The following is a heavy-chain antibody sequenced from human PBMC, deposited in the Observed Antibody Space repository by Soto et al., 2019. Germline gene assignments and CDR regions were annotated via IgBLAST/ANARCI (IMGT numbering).Heavy chain of an antibody. V-gene: IGHV1-8*01. CDR3: ARRAETNGWNGFGADKYYFDF. CDR2: MNPSTGNS. CDR1: GYTFTSYD. J-gene: IGHJ4*02. Sequence: ASVKVSCKASGYTFTSYDIYWVRQATGQGLEWMGWMNPSTGNSGYAQKFQGRVTMTSDTSISTAHMELSSLRSEDTAVYYCARRAETNGWNGFGADKYYFDFWGQGTLVTV. D-gene: IGHD1-1*01.